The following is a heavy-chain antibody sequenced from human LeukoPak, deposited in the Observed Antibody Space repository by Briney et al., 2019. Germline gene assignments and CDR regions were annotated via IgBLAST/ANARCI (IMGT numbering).Heavy chain of an antibody. CDR3: VKGRISEDGLDF. D-gene: IGHD6-13*01. CDR2: ISSSGNT. Sequence: GGSLRLSCAASGFTFSRSAMTWVRQTPGKGLDWVSSISSSGNTYYADSVKGRFTISRANSKNMLYLQMNSLRAEDTAVYYCVKGRISEDGLDFWGQGTLVTVSP. V-gene: IGHV3-23*01. CDR1: GFTFSRSA. J-gene: IGHJ4*02.